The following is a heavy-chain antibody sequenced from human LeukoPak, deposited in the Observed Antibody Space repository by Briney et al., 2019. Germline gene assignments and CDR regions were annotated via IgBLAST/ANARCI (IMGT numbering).Heavy chain of an antibody. D-gene: IGHD1-14*01. V-gene: IGHV1-69*13. CDR3: ARDINNLSGFDP. Sequence: SVKVSCKASGYTFTSYAMNWVRQAPGQGLEWMGGIIPIFGTANYAQKFQGRVTITADESTSTAYMELSSLRSEDTAVYYCARDINNLSGFDPWGQGTLVTVSS. CDR2: IIPIFGTA. J-gene: IGHJ5*02. CDR1: GYTFTSYA.